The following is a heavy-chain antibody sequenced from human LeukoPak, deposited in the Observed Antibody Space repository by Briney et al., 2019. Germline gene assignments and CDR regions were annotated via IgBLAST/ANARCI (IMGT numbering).Heavy chain of an antibody. CDR3: ARAVAGQLTFDY. CDR2: IHYSGTT. CDR1: GGSISSRSYY. D-gene: IGHD6-19*01. V-gene: IGHV4-39*07. J-gene: IGHJ4*02. Sequence: PSETLSLTCTVSGGSISSRSYYWAWIRQPPGKGLEWIGSIHYSGTTYYNPSLKSRVTISVDTSKNQFSLKLNSVTAADTAVYYCARAVAGQLTFDYWGQGTLVSVSS.